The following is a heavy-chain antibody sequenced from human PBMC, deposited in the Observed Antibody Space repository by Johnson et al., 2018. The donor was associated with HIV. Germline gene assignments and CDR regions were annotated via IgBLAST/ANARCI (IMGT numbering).Heavy chain of an antibody. CDR2: INWNGGST. Sequence: VQLVESGGGVLRPGGSLRLSCEGFRFIFDDYGLSWVRQAPGKGLEWVSGINWNGGSTGYADSVRGRCTIYRDNGKNALYLQMNNLRAEDTALYYCARRDSGSLSFDIWGQGTMVTVSS. D-gene: IGHD1-26*01. CDR1: RFIFDDYG. V-gene: IGHV3-20*04. J-gene: IGHJ3*02. CDR3: ARRDSGSLSFDI.